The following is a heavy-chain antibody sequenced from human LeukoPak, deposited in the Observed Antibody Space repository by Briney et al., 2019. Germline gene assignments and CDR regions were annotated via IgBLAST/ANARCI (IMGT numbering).Heavy chain of an antibody. D-gene: IGHD4-17*01. CDR2: ISSSSSYI. Sequence: GGSLRLSCAASGFTFSSYSMNWVRQAPGKGREWVSSISSSSSYIYYADSVKGRFTISRDNAKNSLYLQMNSLRAEDTAVYYCARDSYPSTWYTVTTFHYYFDYWGQGTLVTVSS. J-gene: IGHJ4*02. CDR1: GFTFSSYS. CDR3: ARDSYPSTWYTVTTFHYYFDY. V-gene: IGHV3-21*01.